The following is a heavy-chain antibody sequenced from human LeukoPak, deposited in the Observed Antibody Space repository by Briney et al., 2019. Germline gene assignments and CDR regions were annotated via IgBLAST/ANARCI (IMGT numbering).Heavy chain of an antibody. CDR2: IRYDGSNK. Sequence: GGSLRLSCAASGFTFSSYGMHWVRQAPGKGLEWVAFIRYDGSNKYYADSVKGRFTISRDNSKNTLYLQMNSLRAEDTAVYYCAKEATVATRRSSGTFDYWGQGTLVTVSS. CDR1: GFTFSSYG. CDR3: AKEATVATRRSSGTFDY. V-gene: IGHV3-30*02. J-gene: IGHJ4*02. D-gene: IGHD4-17*01.